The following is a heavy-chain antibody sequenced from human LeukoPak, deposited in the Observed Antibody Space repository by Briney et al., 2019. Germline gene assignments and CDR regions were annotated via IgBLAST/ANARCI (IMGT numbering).Heavy chain of an antibody. CDR2: ISRNGGNT. V-gene: IGHV3-20*04. D-gene: IGHD2-2*01. CDR1: GFSFDDHG. J-gene: IGHJ6*03. CDR3: SRASRSSSCYGGACYFYYMDV. Sequence: GGSLRLSCAISGFSFDDHGMSWVRQAPGKGLEWVSGISRNGGNTGYADSVKGRFTISRDNAKNSLYLQMNSLRGDDTALYYCSRASRSSSCYGGACYFYYMDVWGKGTTVTVSS.